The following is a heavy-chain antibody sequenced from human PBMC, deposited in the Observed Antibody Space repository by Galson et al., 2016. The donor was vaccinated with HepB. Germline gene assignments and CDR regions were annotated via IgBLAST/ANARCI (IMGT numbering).Heavy chain of an antibody. CDR1: RFSLSTYD. CDR2: ISYDGSNK. Sequence: SLRLSCAASRFSLSTYDMHWVRQAPGKGLKWVAVISYDGSNKVYAESVKGRFSISKDNSKNTLYLQMNSLRAEDTAVYYCPRDNSYRRAFDYWGQGALSPSPQ. J-gene: IGHJ4*02. V-gene: IGHV3-30-3*01. D-gene: IGHD3-16*02. CDR3: PRDNSYRRAFDY.